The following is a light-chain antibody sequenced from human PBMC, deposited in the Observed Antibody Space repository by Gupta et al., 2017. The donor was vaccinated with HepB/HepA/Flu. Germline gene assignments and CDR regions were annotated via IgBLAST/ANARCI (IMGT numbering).Light chain of an antibody. J-gene: IGLJ3*02. CDR2: DVT. CDR1: SNDVGSYNF. Sequence: QSALTQPRSMSGSPGPSVTISCTGTSNDVGSYNFVFWHQQHPGKAPKLIIYDVTKRPSGVPDRFSGSKSGNTASLTISGLQAEDEADYYCYSYAGSYNLGVFGGGTKLTVL. V-gene: IGLV2-11*01. CDR3: YSYAGSYNLGV.